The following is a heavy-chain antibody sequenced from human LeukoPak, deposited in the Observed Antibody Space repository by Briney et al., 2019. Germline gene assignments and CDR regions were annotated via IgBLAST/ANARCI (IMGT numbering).Heavy chain of an antibody. V-gene: IGHV4-34*01. D-gene: IGHD3-10*01. CDR2: INRSGST. CDR1: GGSFSGYY. CDR3: ARRTYYYGSGSYYSPVYYYYYMDV. J-gene: IGHJ6*03. Sequence: SETLSLTCAVYGGSFSGYYWSWIRQPPGKGLEWIGEINRSGSTNYNPSLKSRVTISVDTSKNQFSLKLSSVTAADTAVYYCARRTYYYGSGSYYSPVYYYYYMDVWGKGTTVTVSS.